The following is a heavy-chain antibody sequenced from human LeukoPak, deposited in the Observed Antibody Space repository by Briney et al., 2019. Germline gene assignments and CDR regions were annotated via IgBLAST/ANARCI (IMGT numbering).Heavy chain of an antibody. CDR1: GFSLSNGGVG. Sequence: ASGPTLVNPTQTLTLTCTCSGFSLSNGGVGVGWIRQPPGKALEWLAIIYWNDDKRYSPSLKSRLTITKDTSKNQVVLKMTNMDPVDTATYYCAHSGAAGNFDYWGQGTLVTVYS. V-gene: IGHV2-5*01. CDR2: IYWNDDK. J-gene: IGHJ4*02. D-gene: IGHD6-13*01. CDR3: AHSGAAGNFDY.